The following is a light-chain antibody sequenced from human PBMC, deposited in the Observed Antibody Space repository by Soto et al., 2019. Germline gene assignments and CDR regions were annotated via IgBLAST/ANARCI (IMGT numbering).Light chain of an antibody. Sequence: QSALTQPPSASGSPGQSVTISCIGTSSDVGGYNYVSWYQQHPGKAPKLMIYEVSKRPSGVPDRFSGSTSGNTSSLTVSGLQDEDEADYYCSSYAASNNLGVFGGGTKLTVL. CDR2: EVS. V-gene: IGLV2-8*01. CDR1: SSDVGGYNY. J-gene: IGLJ2*01. CDR3: SSYAASNNLGV.